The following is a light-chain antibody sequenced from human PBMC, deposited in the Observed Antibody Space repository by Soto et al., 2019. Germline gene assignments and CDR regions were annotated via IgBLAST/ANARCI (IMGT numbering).Light chain of an antibody. J-gene: IGKJ2*01. CDR2: DAS. CDR1: QDISNR. Sequence: DIQMTQSPSSLSASVGDRITITCQASQDISNRLNWYHQKPGKAPNLLIYDASNLAAGVPSGFSGSGSGTHFTLTISSLQPEDIGTYYCQNCFTVPYTFGQGTKLEIK. V-gene: IGKV1-33*01. CDR3: QNCFTVPYT.